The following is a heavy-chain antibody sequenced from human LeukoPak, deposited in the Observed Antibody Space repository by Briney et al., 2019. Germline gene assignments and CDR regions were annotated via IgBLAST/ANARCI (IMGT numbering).Heavy chain of an antibody. CDR2: IYYSGST. J-gene: IGHJ4*02. V-gene: IGHV4-59*01. CDR3: ARYYCSSTSCYFDY. CDR1: GGSISSYY. D-gene: IGHD2-2*01. Sequence: SETLSLTCTVSGGSISSYYWSWIRQPPGKGLEWIGYIYYSGSTNYNPSLKSRVTISVDTSKDQFSLKLSSVTAADTAVYYCARYYCSSTSCYFDYWGQGTLVTVSS.